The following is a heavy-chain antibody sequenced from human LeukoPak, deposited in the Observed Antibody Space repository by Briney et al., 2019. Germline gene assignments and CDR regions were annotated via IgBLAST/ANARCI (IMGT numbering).Heavy chain of an antibody. J-gene: IGHJ4*02. Sequence: GGSLRLSCAASGFTFSDYWMHWVRQAPGKGLVWVSRINSDGSSTTYANSLKGRFTISRDNAKNTLYLQMNSLRAEDTALYYCARVYSGTYYWDLDFWGQGTLVTVSS. CDR3: ARVYSGTYYWDLDF. D-gene: IGHD1-26*01. CDR1: GFTFSDYW. V-gene: IGHV3-74*01. CDR2: INSDGSST.